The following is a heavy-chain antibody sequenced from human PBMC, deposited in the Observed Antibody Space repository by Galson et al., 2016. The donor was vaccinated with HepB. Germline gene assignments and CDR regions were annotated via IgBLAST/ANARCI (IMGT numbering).Heavy chain of an antibody. CDR3: ARAQTTVVTYIDN. CDR2: ISSSSGYT. CDR1: GFIFSNFG. V-gene: IGHV3-21*05. J-gene: IGHJ4*02. D-gene: IGHD4-23*01. Sequence: LRLSCAASGFIFSNFGMHWVRQAPGKGLEWVSYISSSSGYTNYAESVKGRFTISRDNAKNSLYLQMNSLRAEDTAVYYCARAQTTVVTYIDNWGQGTLVTVSS.